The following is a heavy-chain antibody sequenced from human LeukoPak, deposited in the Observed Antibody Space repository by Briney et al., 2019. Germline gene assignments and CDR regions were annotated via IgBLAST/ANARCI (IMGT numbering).Heavy chain of an antibody. CDR2: IIPVLGIT. CDR1: GGTFSSYA. CDR3: ARGGGRWLQLSVADYYGMDV. J-gene: IGHJ6*02. D-gene: IGHD5-24*01. V-gene: IGHV1-69*04. Sequence: ASVKLSCKASGGTFSSYAISWVRQAPGQGLEWMGRIIPVLGITNYAQKFQGRVTITADKSTSTADMELSSLRSEDTAVYYCARGGGRWLQLSVADYYGMDVWGRGTTVTVSS.